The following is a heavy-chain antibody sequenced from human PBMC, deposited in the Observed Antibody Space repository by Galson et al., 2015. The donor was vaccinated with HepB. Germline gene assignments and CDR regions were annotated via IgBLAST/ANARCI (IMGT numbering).Heavy chain of an antibody. CDR3: ARDLYGLGSSRTGMDV. CDR2: ISHDGSKI. Sequence: LRLSCAASGFPFNSNAVHWVRQAPGKGLEWVADISHDGSKIYYADSVRGRFTISRDNSKSTVYLQMNSLRVEDSALYYCARDLYGLGSSRTGMDVWGQGTTVTVSS. V-gene: IGHV3-30-3*01. D-gene: IGHD3-10*01. CDR1: GFPFNSNA. J-gene: IGHJ6*02.